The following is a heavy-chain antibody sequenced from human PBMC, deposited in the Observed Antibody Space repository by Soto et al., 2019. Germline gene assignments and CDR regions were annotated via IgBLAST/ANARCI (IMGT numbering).Heavy chain of an antibody. CDR2: IYYSGST. CDR3: ARGVAAYCSGGSCYSWYFDL. D-gene: IGHD2-15*01. V-gene: IGHV4-31*03. J-gene: IGHJ2*01. Sequence: QVQLQESGPGLVKPSQTLSLTCTVSGGSISSGGYYWSWIRQHPGKGLEWIGYIYYSGSTYYNPSLKSRVTKSVDTSKSQFSLKLSSVTAADTAVYYCARGVAAYCSGGSCYSWYFDLWGRGTLVTVSS. CDR1: GGSISSGGYY.